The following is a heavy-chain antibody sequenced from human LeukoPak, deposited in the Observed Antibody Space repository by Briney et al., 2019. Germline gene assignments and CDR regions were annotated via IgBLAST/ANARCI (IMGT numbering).Heavy chain of an antibody. D-gene: IGHD7-27*01. J-gene: IGHJ4*02. Sequence: PSETLSLTCTISGGSVSDYYWSWIRQSLGKGLEWIGYIYHTGSTSYSPSLKSRVTISADTSQNQFFLKLSSVTAADTAVYYCASRKLGNDYWGQGTLVTVSS. CDR1: GGSVSDYY. V-gene: IGHV4-59*02. CDR3: ASRKLGNDY. CDR2: IYHTGST.